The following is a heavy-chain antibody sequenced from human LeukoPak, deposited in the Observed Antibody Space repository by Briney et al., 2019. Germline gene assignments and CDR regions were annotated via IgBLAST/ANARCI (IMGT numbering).Heavy chain of an antibody. CDR3: ATRATTVFGGVISRYFDY. D-gene: IGHD3-3*01. CDR2: IKYDGREQ. V-gene: IGHV3-7*01. J-gene: IGHJ4*02. Sequence: GGSLRLSCAASGFNFGEFWMAWVRQTPGKGLEWVANIKYDGREQYYADSMRGRFTISRDNAKNSLYLQMNSLRAEDTAVYYCATRATTVFGGVISRYFDYWGQGTLVTVSS. CDR1: GFNFGEFW.